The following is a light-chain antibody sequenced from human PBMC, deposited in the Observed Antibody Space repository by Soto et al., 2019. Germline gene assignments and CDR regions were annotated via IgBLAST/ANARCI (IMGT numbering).Light chain of an antibody. V-gene: IGLV1-40*01. CDR1: SSNIGAGDD. CDR3: QSYASTLSARYV. J-gene: IGLJ1*01. Sequence: QSVLTQPPSVSGAPGQRVTISCTGSSSNIGAGDDVHWYQQRPGTAPKLLIFGNINRPSGVPDRFSGSKSGTTASLAITGLQAEDEGDYYCQSYASTLSARYVFGTGTKVTVL. CDR2: GNI.